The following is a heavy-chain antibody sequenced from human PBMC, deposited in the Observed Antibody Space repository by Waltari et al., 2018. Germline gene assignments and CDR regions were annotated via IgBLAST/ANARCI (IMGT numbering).Heavy chain of an antibody. CDR3: ARGAGAVAGHTYFDY. CDR2: IYYSGST. V-gene: IGHV4-61*01. Sequence: QVQLQESGPGLVKPSETLSLTCTVSGGSVKSASYYWTWFRTPPGKGLEWIAYIYYSGSTNYNPSLKSRVTISVDTSKNQFSLNLYSVTAADTAVYYCARGAGAVAGHTYFDYWGQGTLVTVSS. D-gene: IGHD6-19*01. J-gene: IGHJ4*02. CDR1: GGSVKSASYY.